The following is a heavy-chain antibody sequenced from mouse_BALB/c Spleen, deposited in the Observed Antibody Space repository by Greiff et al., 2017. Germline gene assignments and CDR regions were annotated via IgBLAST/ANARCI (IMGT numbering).Heavy chain of an antibody. CDR2: ISTYYGNT. CDR1: GYTFTDYA. V-gene: IGHV1-67*01. D-gene: IGHD1-1*01. CDR3: ARNDGSSYGFAY. Sequence: QVQLKESGPELVRPGVSVKISCKGSGYTFTDYAMHWVKQSHAKSLEWIGVISTYYGNTNYNQKFKGKATMTVDKSSSTAYMELARLTSEDSAIYYCARNDGSSYGFAYWGQGTLVTVSA. J-gene: IGHJ3*01.